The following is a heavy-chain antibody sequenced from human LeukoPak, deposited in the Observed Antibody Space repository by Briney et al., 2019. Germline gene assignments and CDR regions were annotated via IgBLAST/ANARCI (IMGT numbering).Heavy chain of an antibody. V-gene: IGHV4-30-4*01. J-gene: IGHJ4*02. D-gene: IGHD1-26*01. Sequence: SQTLSLTCTVSGGSVSSGDYYWSWNRQPPGKGLEWIGYMYYSGSTYYNPSLKSRVTISVDTSKNQFSLRLSSVTAADTAVYYCVRRMVGAIRPFDYWGQGTQVTVSS. CDR2: MYYSGST. CDR1: GGSVSSGDYY. CDR3: VRRMVGAIRPFDY.